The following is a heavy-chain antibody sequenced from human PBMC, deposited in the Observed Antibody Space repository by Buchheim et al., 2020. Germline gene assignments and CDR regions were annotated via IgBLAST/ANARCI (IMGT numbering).Heavy chain of an antibody. V-gene: IGHV3-23*01. CDR2: ISGSGANT. Sequence: EVQLLESGGGLVRPGGSLRLSCSASGFSFSTYGMGWVRQAPGKGLEWVSAISGSGANTYYADSVKGRFTISRDNAKNTLFLQMNSLRAEDTAVYYCAKDHYSSGWYPYFDYWGQGAL. CDR1: GFSFSTYG. D-gene: IGHD6-19*01. J-gene: IGHJ4*02. CDR3: AKDHYSSGWYPYFDY.